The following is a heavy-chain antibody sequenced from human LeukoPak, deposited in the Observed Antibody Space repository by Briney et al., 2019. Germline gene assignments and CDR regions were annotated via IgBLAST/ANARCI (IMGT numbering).Heavy chain of an antibody. V-gene: IGHV3-21*01. CDR3: AREDPCSDGSCYSEVDY. CDR2: ISSSSSYI. J-gene: IGHJ4*02. D-gene: IGHD2-15*01. CDR1: GFTFSSYS. Sequence: GGSLRLSCAASGFTFSSYSMNWVRQAPGKGLEWVSSISSSSSYIYYADSVKGRFTISRDNAKNSLYLQMNSLRAEDTAVYYCAREDPCSDGSCYSEVDYWGQGTLVTVSS.